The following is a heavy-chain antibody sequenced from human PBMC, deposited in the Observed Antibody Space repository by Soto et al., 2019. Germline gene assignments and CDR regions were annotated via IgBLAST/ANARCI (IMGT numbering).Heavy chain of an antibody. CDR1: GYTFTSYD. CDR2: MNPNSGDT. CDR3: ARGHPWGQLWPGF. J-gene: IGHJ4*02. Sequence: QVQLVQSGAEVKKPGASVKVSCMASGYTFTSYDIKWVRQATGQGLEWMGWMNPNSGDTGYAQKFQGRVTMTRNTSTSTAYMELSSLRSEDTAVYYCARGHPWGQLWPGFWGQGTLVTVSS. D-gene: IGHD5-18*01. V-gene: IGHV1-8*01.